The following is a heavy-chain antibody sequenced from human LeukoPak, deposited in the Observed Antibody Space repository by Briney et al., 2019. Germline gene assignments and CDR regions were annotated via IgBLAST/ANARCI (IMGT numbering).Heavy chain of an antibody. CDR2: FSWNSGSI. CDR3: AKDSGGWYDF. Sequence: GRSLRLSCVASGFTFDDYAMHWVRHAPGKGLEWVSGFSWNSGSIDYADSVKGRFTISRDNARNSLYLQMNSLRPEDTALYYCAKDSGGWYDFWGQGTLVTVSS. V-gene: IGHV3-9*01. D-gene: IGHD4-23*01. J-gene: IGHJ5*01. CDR1: GFTFDDYA.